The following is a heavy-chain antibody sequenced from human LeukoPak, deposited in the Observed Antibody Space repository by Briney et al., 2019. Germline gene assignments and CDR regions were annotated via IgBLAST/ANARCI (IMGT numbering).Heavy chain of an antibody. CDR3: AKDRGPIFGVVIIYYFDY. D-gene: IGHD3-3*01. CDR1: GFTFSSYA. J-gene: IGHJ4*02. Sequence: GGSLRLSCAASGFTFSSYAMSWVRQAPGKGLEWVSAISGSGGSTYYADSVKGRFTISRDNSKNTLYLQMNSLRAEDTAVYYCAKDRGPIFGVVIIYYFDYWGQGTLVTVSS. CDR2: ISGSGGST. V-gene: IGHV3-23*01.